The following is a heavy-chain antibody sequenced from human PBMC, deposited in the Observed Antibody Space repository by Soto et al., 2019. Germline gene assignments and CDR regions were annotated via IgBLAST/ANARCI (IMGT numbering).Heavy chain of an antibody. J-gene: IGHJ2*01. Sequence: SETLSLTCIVSGGSISSYYWSWIRQPPGKGLEWIGYIYYSGSTNYNPSLKSRVTISVDTSKNQFSLKLSSVTAADTAVYYCARGGWISYFDLWGRGTLVTVSS. CDR1: GGSISSYY. CDR3: ARGGWISYFDL. V-gene: IGHV4-59*01. D-gene: IGHD5-12*01. CDR2: IYYSGST.